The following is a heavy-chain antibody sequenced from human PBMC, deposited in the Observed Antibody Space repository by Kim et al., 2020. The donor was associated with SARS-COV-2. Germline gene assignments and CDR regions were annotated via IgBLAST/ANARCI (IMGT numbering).Heavy chain of an antibody. CDR1: GFTFSSYG. J-gene: IGHJ4*02. Sequence: GGSLRLSCAASGFTFSSYGMHWVRQAPGKGLEWVAVISYDGSNKYYADSVKGRFTISRDNSKNTLYLQMNSLRAEDTAVYYCARDHPFSPPYYDILTGYYSGYDSSGRSYWGQGTLVTVSS. D-gene: IGHD3-9*01. V-gene: IGHV3-33*05. CDR2: ISYDGSNK. CDR3: ARDHPFSPPYYDILTGYYSGYDSSGRSY.